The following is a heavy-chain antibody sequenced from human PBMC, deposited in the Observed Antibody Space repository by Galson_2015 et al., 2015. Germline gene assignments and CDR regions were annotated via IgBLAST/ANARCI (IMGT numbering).Heavy chain of an antibody. V-gene: IGHV3-23*01. D-gene: IGHD7-27*01. J-gene: IGHJ4*02. CDR1: GFTFSSSA. CDR2: LSHTGSSI. Sequence: SLRLSCAASGFTFSSSAMNWVRQAPGKGLEWVSALSHTGSSIYYADSVKGRFTISRDNSKNTLYLHLNSLRGDDTAVYYCTRHLGIGSGSPEFWGQGTLVAVSS. CDR3: TRHLGIGSGSPEF.